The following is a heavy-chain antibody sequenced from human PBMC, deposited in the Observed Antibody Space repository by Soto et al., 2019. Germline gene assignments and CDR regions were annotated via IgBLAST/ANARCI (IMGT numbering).Heavy chain of an antibody. CDR3: AKRPYQLRQFDY. V-gene: IGHV4-34*01. Sequence: QVQLQQWGAGLLKPSETLSLTCGVSGGSFNTYYWSWLRQPPGKGLEWIGEINHSGSTYYNPSLKSRXXIXVXXSKIQFSLKLSSGTAADTAVYYCAKRPYQLRQFDYWGQGTLVTVSS. D-gene: IGHD2-2*01. J-gene: IGHJ4*02. CDR2: INHSGST. CDR1: GGSFNTYY.